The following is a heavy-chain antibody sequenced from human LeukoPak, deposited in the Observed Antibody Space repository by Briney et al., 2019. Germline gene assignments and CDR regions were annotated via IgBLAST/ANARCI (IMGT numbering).Heavy chain of an antibody. Sequence: GGSLRLSCTASGFTFGDYAMSWVRQAPGEGLEWVGFIRSKAYGGTTEYAASVKGRFTISRDDSKSIAYLQMNSLKTEDTAVYYCTRDQPYGSGSYQIWGQGTMVTVSS. D-gene: IGHD3-10*01. V-gene: IGHV3-49*04. CDR1: GFTFGDYA. CDR3: TRDQPYGSGSYQI. J-gene: IGHJ3*02. CDR2: IRSKAYGGTT.